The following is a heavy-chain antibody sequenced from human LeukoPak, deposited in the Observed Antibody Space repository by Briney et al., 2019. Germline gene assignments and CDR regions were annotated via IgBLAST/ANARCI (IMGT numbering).Heavy chain of an antibody. CDR2: ISSGGTYI. CDR3: AKDLDWNSDPVFDY. Sequence: GGSLRLSCAASGFTFSSYGMHWVRQAPGKGLEWVSSISSGGTYIYYADSVKGRFTISRDNAKNSLYLQMNSLRAEDTAVYYCAKDLDWNSDPVFDYWGQGTLVTVSS. CDR1: GFTFSSYG. V-gene: IGHV3-21*01. D-gene: IGHD1-7*01. J-gene: IGHJ4*02.